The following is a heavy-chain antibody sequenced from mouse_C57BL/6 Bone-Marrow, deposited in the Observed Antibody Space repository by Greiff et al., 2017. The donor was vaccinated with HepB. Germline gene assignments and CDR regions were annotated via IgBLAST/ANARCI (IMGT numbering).Heavy chain of an antibody. V-gene: IGHV1-82*01. Sequence: QVQLQQSGPELVKPGASVKISCKASGYAFSSSWMNWVKQTPGKGLEWIGRIYPGDGDTNYNGKFKGKATLTADKSSSTAYMQLSSLTSEDSAVYFCAREGYFDVWGTGTTVTVSS. CDR3: AREGYFDV. J-gene: IGHJ1*03. CDR2: IYPGDGDT. CDR1: GYAFSSSW.